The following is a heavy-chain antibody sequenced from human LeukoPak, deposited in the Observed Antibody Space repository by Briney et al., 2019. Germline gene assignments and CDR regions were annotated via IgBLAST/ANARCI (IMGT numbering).Heavy chain of an antibody. D-gene: IGHD5-24*01. Sequence: SETLSPTCIVSGGSISSSSYYWAWIRQPPGKGLEWIGSIYYSGSTYYNPSLKSRVTISVDTSKNQFSLKLSSVTAADTAVYYCARYGMATIWENAFHIWGQGTMVTVSS. CDR2: IYYSGST. V-gene: IGHV4-39*01. J-gene: IGHJ3*02. CDR1: GGSISSSSYY. CDR3: ARYGMATIWENAFHI.